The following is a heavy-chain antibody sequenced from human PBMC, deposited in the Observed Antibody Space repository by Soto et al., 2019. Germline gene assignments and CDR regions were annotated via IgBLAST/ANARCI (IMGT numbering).Heavy chain of an antibody. D-gene: IGHD2-2*01. CDR3: ARGKTECSSTSCYSYYFDY. Sequence: GGSLRLSCAASGFTFSSYGMHWVRQAPGKGLEWVAVIWYDGSNKYYADSVKGRFTISRDNSKNTLYLQMNSLRAEDTAVYYCARGKTECSSTSCYSYYFDYWGQGTLVTVSS. J-gene: IGHJ4*02. V-gene: IGHV3-33*01. CDR1: GFTFSSYG. CDR2: IWYDGSNK.